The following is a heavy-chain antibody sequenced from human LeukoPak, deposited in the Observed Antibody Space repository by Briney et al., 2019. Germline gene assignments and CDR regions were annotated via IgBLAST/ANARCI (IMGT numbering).Heavy chain of an antibody. J-gene: IGHJ4*02. CDR3: ARAFGCSGGSCYADY. CDR1: GYTFTSYG. Sequence: GASVKVSCEASGYTFTSYGISWVRQAPGQGLEWMGWISAYNGNTNYAQKLQGRVTMTTDTSTSTAYMELRSLRSDDTAAYYCARAFGCSGGSCYADYWGQGTLVTVSS. CDR2: ISAYNGNT. D-gene: IGHD2-15*01. V-gene: IGHV1-18*01.